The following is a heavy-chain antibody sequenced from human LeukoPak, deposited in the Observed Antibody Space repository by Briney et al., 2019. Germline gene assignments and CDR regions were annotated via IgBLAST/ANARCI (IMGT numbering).Heavy chain of an antibody. J-gene: IGHJ4*02. CDR3: AKVKGGYCSSTSCYGGLFDY. D-gene: IGHD2-2*01. CDR1: GFTFDDYA. CDR2: ISGDGGST. V-gene: IGHV3-43*02. Sequence: PGGSLRLSCAASGFTFDDYAMHWVRQAPGKSLEWVSLISGDGGSTYYADSVKGRFTISRDNSKNSLYLQMNSLRTEDTALYYCAKVKGGYCSSTSCYGGLFDYWGQGTLVTVSS.